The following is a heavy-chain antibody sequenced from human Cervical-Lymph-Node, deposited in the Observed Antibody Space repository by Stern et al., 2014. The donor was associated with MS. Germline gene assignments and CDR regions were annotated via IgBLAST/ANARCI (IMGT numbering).Heavy chain of an antibody. CDR3: ARDSVAARSYYYYGMDV. Sequence: QVQLVQSGAEVKKPGSSVKVSCKASGGTFSSYAISWVRQAPGQGLEWMGGIIPIFGTANYAQKIQGRVTITADGSTSTAYLELSSLRSEDTAVYYCARDSVAARSYYYYGMDVWGQGTTVTVSS. CDR2: IIPIFGTA. J-gene: IGHJ6*02. D-gene: IGHD6-6*01. V-gene: IGHV1-69*01. CDR1: GGTFSSYA.